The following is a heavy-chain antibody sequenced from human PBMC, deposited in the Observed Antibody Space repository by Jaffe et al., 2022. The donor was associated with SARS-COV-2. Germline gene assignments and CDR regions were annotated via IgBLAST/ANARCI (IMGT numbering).Heavy chain of an antibody. CDR1: GYSFTSYG. CDR3: GRGPYNYVSGHYLNDY. Sequence: QVQLLQSASEVKKSGASVKVSCKASGYSFTSYGISWVRQAPGQGLEWLGWISVYSGDIKYAQQIQGRVTMTTDTFTSSAYMELRSLRSDDTAVYYCGRGPYNYVSGHYLNDYWGQGTLVTVSS. V-gene: IGHV1-18*01. CDR2: ISVYSGDI. D-gene: IGHD3-16*02. J-gene: IGHJ4*02.